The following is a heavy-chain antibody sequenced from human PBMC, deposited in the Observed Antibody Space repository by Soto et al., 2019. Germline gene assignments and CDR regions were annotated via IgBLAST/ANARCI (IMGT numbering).Heavy chain of an antibody. V-gene: IGHV1-69*13. D-gene: IGHD6-6*01. CDR1: GGTFTNFI. CDR3: ARNGTYSSSLSQYSGMDV. J-gene: IGHJ6*02. Sequence: AVKVSCKASGGTFTNFILNFVRQTPVQWLEWMGGIVPMFGTPTYAQNFKGRLTISATGSTSTAYMELTSLTSEDTAVYYCARNGTYSSSLSQYSGMDVWGQGTTVTVSS. CDR2: IVPMFGTP.